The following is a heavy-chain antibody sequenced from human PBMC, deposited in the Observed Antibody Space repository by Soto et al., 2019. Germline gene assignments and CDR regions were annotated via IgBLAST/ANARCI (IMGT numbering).Heavy chain of an antibody. Sequence: SETLSLTCTVSGGSISSGGYYWSWIRQHPGKGLEWIGYIYYSGSTYYNPSLKSPVTISVDTSKNQLSLKLSSVTAADTAVYYCARSRRSYCSSTSCSHGMDVWGQGITVTVS. D-gene: IGHD2-2*01. CDR2: IYYSGST. CDR1: GGSISSGGYY. V-gene: IGHV4-31*01. CDR3: ARSRRSYCSSTSCSHGMDV. J-gene: IGHJ6*02.